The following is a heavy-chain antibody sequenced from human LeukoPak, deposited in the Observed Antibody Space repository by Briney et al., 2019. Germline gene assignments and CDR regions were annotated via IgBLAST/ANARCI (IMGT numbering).Heavy chain of an antibody. J-gene: IGHJ4*02. CDR1: GYTFTSYG. CDR3: ARSTDYYDSSGYEYYFDY. V-gene: IGHV1-18*01. Sequence: GASVKVSCKASGYTFTSYGISWERQAPGQGLEWMGWISAYNGNTNYAQKLQGRVTMTTDTSTSTAYMELRSLRSDDTAVYYCARSTDYYDSSGYEYYFDYWGQGTLVTVSS. CDR2: ISAYNGNT. D-gene: IGHD3-22*01.